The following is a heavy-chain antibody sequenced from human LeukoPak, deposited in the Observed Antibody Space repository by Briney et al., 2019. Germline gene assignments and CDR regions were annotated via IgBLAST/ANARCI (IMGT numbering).Heavy chain of an antibody. J-gene: IGHJ6*02. CDR2: IYYSGST. D-gene: IGHD4-17*01. Sequence: PSETLSLTCTVSGGSISSYYWGWIRQPPGKGLEWIGSIYYSGSTYYNPSLKSRVTISVDTSKNQFSLKLSSVTAADTAVYYCARGYGDYGGYYYGMDVWGQGTTVTVSS. V-gene: IGHV4-39*07. CDR1: GGSISSYY. CDR3: ARGYGDYGGYYYGMDV.